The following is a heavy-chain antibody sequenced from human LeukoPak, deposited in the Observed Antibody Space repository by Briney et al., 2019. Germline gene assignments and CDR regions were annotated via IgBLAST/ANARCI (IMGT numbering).Heavy chain of an antibody. Sequence: SETLSLTCTVSGGSISSSSYYWGWIRQPPGKGLEWIGSIYYGGSTYYNPSLKSRVTISVDTSKNQFSLKLSSVTAADTAVYYCARDPRDIKPGGWFDPWGQGTLVTVSS. D-gene: IGHD3-10*01. CDR2: IYYGGST. CDR3: ARDPRDIKPGGWFDP. CDR1: GGSISSSSYY. J-gene: IGHJ5*02. V-gene: IGHV4-39*07.